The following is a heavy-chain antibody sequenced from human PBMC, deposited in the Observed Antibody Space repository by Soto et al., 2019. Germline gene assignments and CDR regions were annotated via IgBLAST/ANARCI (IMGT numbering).Heavy chain of an antibody. CDR3: ARGARQPDD. J-gene: IGHJ4*02. CDR1: GVSISSYY. CDR2: IYYSGST. Sequence: SETLSLTCTVSGVSISSYYWSWIRQPPGKGLEWIGYIYYSGSTNYNPSLKSRVTISIDTSKNQFSLKLSSVTAADTAVYYCARGARQPDDWGQGTLVTVSS. V-gene: IGHV4-59*01. D-gene: IGHD1-1*01.